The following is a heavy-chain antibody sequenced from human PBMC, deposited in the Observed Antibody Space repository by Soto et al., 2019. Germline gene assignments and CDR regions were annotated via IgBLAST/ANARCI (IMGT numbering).Heavy chain of an antibody. J-gene: IGHJ4*02. V-gene: IGHV3-33*01. CDR3: ARAPRLWFGELLTKCYFEY. Sequence: PGGSLRLSCAASGFTFSSYGMHWVRQAPGKGLEWVAVIWYDGSNKYYADSVKGRFTISRDNSKNTLYLQMNSLRAEDTAVYYCARAPRLWFGELLTKCYFEYWGQGTLVTVSS. CDR2: IWYDGSNK. CDR1: GFTFSSYG. D-gene: IGHD3-10*01.